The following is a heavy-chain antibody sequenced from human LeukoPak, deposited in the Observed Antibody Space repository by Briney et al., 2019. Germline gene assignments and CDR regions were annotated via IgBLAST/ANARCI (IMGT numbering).Heavy chain of an antibody. J-gene: IGHJ4*02. V-gene: IGHV1-2*02. CDR1: GYTLTGYY. CDR2: INPNSGGT. CDR3: ASPKGYCSSTSCPAEFDY. Sequence: ASVKVSSKASGYTLTGYYMHWVRQAPGQGLEWMGWINPNSGGTNYAQKFQGRATMTRDTSISTAYMELSRLRSDDTAVYYCASPKGYCSSTSCPAEFDYWGQGTLVTVSS. D-gene: IGHD2-2*01.